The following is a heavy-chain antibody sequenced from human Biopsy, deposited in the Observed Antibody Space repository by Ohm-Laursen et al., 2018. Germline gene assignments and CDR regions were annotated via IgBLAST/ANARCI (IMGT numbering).Heavy chain of an antibody. CDR3: VRGVDYYDPYHYYALDV. J-gene: IGHJ6*02. CDR2: INHSGGT. Sequence: SETLSLTWAVFGGSFSGYYWSWIRQTPGKGLEWIGEINHSGGTNCNPSLKSRVTISVDTSKNQFSLKVRSVTAADTAVYYCVRGVDYYDPYHYYALDVWGQGTTVTVSS. V-gene: IGHV4-34*01. D-gene: IGHD3-22*01. CDR1: GGSFSGYY.